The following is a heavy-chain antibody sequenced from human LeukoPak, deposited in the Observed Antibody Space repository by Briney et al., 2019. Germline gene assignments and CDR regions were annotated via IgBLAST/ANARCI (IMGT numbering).Heavy chain of an antibody. CDR2: ISSSSNYI. V-gene: IGHV3-21*04. J-gene: IGHJ6*03. Sequence: PGGSLRLSCAASGFTFSSYSMNWVRQAPGKGLEWVSAISSSSNYIYYADSVKGRFTISRDNAKNSLYLQMNSLRVDDTTVYYCAKDSTWNYEGDMDVWGKGTTVTVSS. CDR1: GFTFSSYS. CDR3: AKDSTWNYEGDMDV. D-gene: IGHD1-7*01.